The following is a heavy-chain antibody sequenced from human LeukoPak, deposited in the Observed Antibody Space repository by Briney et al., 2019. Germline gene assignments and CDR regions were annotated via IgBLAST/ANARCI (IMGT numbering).Heavy chain of an antibody. CDR3: VKTIAVAGNFDY. CDR2: ISPNGGST. Sequence: AGGSLRLSCSASGFTFSSYTMRWVRQAPGKGLEYVSAISPNGGSTYYGDSVKGRFTISRGNSKKTLYLQMSSLRAEDTAVYYCVKTIAVAGNFDYWGQGTLVTVS. J-gene: IGHJ4*02. V-gene: IGHV3-64D*09. CDR1: GFTFSSYT. D-gene: IGHD6-13*01.